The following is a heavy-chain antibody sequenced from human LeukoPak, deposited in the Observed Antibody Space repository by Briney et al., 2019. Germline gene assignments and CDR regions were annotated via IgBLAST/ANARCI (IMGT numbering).Heavy chain of an antibody. J-gene: IGHJ5*02. CDR1: GFTFSSYW. CDR2: INSDGSST. CDR3: ARDSRVILGAGTRENWFDP. D-gene: IGHD1-1*01. V-gene: IGHV3-74*01. Sequence: GGSLRLSCAASGFTFSSYWMHWVRQAPGKGLVWVSRINSDGSSTSYADSVKGRFTISRDNAKNTLYLQMNSLRAEDTAVYYCARDSRVILGAGTRENWFDPWGQGTLVTVSS.